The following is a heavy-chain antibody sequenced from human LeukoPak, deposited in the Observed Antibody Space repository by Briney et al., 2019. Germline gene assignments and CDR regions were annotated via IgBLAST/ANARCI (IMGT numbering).Heavy chain of an antibody. D-gene: IGHD6-13*01. CDR2: INASGGST. J-gene: IGHJ5*02. CDR3: ARDLIAAAGTAWFDP. CDR1: GYRFTSYY. Sequence: ASVKVSCKASGYRFTSYYMHWVRQAPGQGLEWMGIINASGGSTTYAQKFQRRVTMTRDTSASTVYMELSSLRSEDTAVYYCARDLIAAAGTAWFDPWGQGTLVTVSS. V-gene: IGHV1-46*01.